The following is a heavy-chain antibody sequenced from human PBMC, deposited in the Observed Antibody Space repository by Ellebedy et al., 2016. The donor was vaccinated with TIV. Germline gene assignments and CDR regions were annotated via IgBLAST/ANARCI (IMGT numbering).Heavy chain of an antibody. J-gene: IGHJ4*02. D-gene: IGHD2-15*01. V-gene: IGHV1-2*02. Sequence: ASVKVSCKASGYTFTGYYMHWVRQAPGQGLEWMGWINPNSGGTNYAQKFQGRVTMTRDTSISTAYMELSRLRSEDTAVYYCARDDCSGGSCYHYWGQGTLVTVSS. CDR3: ARDDCSGGSCYHY. CDR1: GYTFTGYY. CDR2: INPNSGGT.